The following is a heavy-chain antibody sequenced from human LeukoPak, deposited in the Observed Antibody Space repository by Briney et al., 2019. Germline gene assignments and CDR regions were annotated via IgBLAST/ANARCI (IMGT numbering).Heavy chain of an antibody. D-gene: IGHD2-15*01. CDR2: IYYSGST. CDR3: ARLGYCSGGSCYPFDY. V-gene: IGHV4-39*07. Sequence: SETLSLTCAVSGGSISSNSYYWAWIRQPPEKGLEWIGTIYYSGSTYYNVSLKSRVTISVDTSKNQFSLKLSSVTAADTAVYYCARLGYCSGGSCYPFDYWGQGTLVTVSS. J-gene: IGHJ4*02. CDR1: GGSISSNSYY.